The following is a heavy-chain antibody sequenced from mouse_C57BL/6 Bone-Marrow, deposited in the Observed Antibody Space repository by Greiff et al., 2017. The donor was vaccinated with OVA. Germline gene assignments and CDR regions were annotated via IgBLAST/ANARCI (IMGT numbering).Heavy chain of an antibody. V-gene: IGHV1-64*01. Sequence: QVQLQQPGAELVKPGASVKLSCKASGYTFTSYWMHWVKQRPGQGLEWIGMIHPNSGSTNYNEKFKSKATLTVDKSSSTAYMQLSSLTSKDSAVYYCARSWLLPYWYFDVWGTGTTVTVSS. CDR3: ARSWLLPYWYFDV. J-gene: IGHJ1*03. CDR2: IHPNSGST. CDR1: GYTFTSYW. D-gene: IGHD2-3*01.